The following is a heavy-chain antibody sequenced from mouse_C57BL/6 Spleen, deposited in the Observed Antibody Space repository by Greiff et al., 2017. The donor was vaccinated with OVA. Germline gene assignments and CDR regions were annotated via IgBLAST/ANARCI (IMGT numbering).Heavy chain of an antibody. CDR2: IYPGDGDT. Sequence: QVQLQQSGPELVKPGASVKISCKASGYAFSSSWMNWVKQRPGKGLEWIGRIYPGDGDTNYNGKFKGKATLTADKSSSTAYMQLSSLTSEDSAVXFCAREGDYYGSAFAYWGQGTLVTVSA. J-gene: IGHJ3*01. CDR3: AREGDYYGSAFAY. CDR1: GYAFSSSW. D-gene: IGHD1-1*01. V-gene: IGHV1-82*01.